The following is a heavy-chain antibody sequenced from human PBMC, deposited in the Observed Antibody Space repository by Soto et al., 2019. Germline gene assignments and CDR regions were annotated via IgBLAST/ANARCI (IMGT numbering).Heavy chain of an antibody. Sequence: ASVKVSCKASGYTFTSYDINWVRQATGQGLEWMGWMNPNSGNTGYAQRFQGRVTMTRNTSISTAYMELSSLRSEDTAVYFFARGVGSIAARFAFDICGQGTMVTVSS. D-gene: IGHD6-6*01. CDR1: GYTFTSYD. J-gene: IGHJ3*02. CDR3: ARGVGSIAARFAFDI. CDR2: MNPNSGNT. V-gene: IGHV1-8*01.